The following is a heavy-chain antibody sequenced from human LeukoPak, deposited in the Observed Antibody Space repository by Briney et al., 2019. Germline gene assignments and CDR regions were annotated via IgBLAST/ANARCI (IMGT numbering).Heavy chain of an antibody. CDR3: VLDLFSSFAFDI. D-gene: IGHD3/OR15-3a*01. CDR2: INSDGSST. V-gene: IGHV3-74*01. J-gene: IGHJ3*02. Sequence: GGSLRLSCAASGFTLSRYWMHWVRQAPGKGLLWVSRINSDGSSTYYADSVKGRFTTSRDNAKNALHLQMNSLTAEDTAVYYCVLDLFSSFAFDIWGQGTMVTVSS. CDR1: GFTLSRYW.